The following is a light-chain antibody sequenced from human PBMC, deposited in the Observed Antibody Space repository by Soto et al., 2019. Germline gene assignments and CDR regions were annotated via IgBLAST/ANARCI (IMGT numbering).Light chain of an antibody. CDR1: QSILYSPNNKNY. V-gene: IGKV4-1*01. CDR3: QQYYGTPWT. J-gene: IGKJ1*01. CDR2: WAS. Sequence: DIVMTQSPDSLAVSLGERATINCESSQSILYSPNNKNYLAWYQQKPGQPPKLLIYWASTRESGVPDRFSGSGSGTDFTLTISSLQAEDVAVYYCQQYYGTPWTFGQGTKVDTK.